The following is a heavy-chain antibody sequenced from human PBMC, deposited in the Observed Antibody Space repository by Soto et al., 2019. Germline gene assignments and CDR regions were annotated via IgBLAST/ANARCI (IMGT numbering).Heavy chain of an antibody. Sequence: QVQLVESGGGVVQPGRSLRLSCAASGFTFSSYAMYWVRQAPGKGLEWVAVISYDGSNKYYADSVKGRFTISRDNSKNTLYLQMNSLRAEDTAVYYCARFGTVYAFDYWGQGTLVTVSS. CDR1: GFTFSSYA. J-gene: IGHJ4*02. V-gene: IGHV3-30-3*01. D-gene: IGHD2-8*01. CDR2: ISYDGSNK. CDR3: ARFGTVYAFDY.